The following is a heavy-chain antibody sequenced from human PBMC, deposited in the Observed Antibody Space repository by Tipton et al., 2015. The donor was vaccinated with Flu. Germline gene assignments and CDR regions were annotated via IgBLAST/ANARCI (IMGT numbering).Heavy chain of an antibody. CDR1: GDSVSYYY. CDR2: IYYSGST. Sequence: TLSLTCTVSGDSVSYYYWNWIRQPPGKGLEWIGYIYYSGSTNYNPSLKSRVTMSVDTSKNQFSLKLRSVTAADTAVYYCARCRSGYCDWFDPWGQGTLVTVSS. CDR3: ARCRSGYCDWFDP. J-gene: IGHJ5*02. D-gene: IGHD3-22*01. V-gene: IGHV4-59*02.